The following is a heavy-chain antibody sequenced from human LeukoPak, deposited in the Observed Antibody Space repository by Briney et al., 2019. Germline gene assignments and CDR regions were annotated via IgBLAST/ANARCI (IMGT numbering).Heavy chain of an antibody. CDR2: IYYSGST. CDR1: GGSISSYY. D-gene: IGHD2-15*01. V-gene: IGHV4-39*01. Sequence: SETLSLTCTVSGGSISSYYWSWIRQPPGKGLEWIGSIYYSGSTYYNPSLKSRVTISVDTSKNKFSLKLSSVTAADTAVYYCARVVLGYCSGGSCNWFDPWGQGTLVTVSS. J-gene: IGHJ5*02. CDR3: ARVVLGYCSGGSCNWFDP.